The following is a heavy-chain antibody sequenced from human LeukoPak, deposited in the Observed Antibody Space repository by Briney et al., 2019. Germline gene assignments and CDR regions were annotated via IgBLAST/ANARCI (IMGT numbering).Heavy chain of an antibody. V-gene: IGHV3-7*01. CDR1: GFNLSNFW. CDR2: IKQDGSEK. J-gene: IGHJ6*04. Sequence: GGSLRLSCVVSGFNLSNFWMTWVRQTPGKVLERVANIKQDGSEKYYVDSVKGRFTVSRDNAKNSLYLQMNSLTAEDTAVYYCAELGTTMIGGVWGKGTTVTISS. CDR3: AELGTTMIGGV. D-gene: IGHD3-10*02.